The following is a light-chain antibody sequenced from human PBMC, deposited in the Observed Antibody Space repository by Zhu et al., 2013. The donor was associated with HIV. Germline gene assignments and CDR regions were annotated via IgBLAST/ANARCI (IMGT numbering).Light chain of an antibody. Sequence: DIQVTQSPSSLSASVGDRVTITCRASQDISNDLAWYQQKPGKVPKLLMYAASALQSGVPSRFSGSGSGTDYTLTITSLQPEDVGSYYCQNYRSAPWTFGQGTKVEIK. CDR2: AAS. J-gene: IGKJ1*01. V-gene: IGKV1-27*01. CDR3: QNYRSAPWT. CDR1: QDISND.